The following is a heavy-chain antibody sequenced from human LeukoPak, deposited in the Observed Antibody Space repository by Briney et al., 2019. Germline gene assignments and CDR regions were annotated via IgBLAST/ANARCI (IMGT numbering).Heavy chain of an antibody. CDR3: ARVADIVVVVAARDAFDI. CDR1: GYTFTSYG. CDR2: INPNSGGT. J-gene: IGHJ3*02. Sequence: ASVKVSCKASGYTFTSYGISWVRQAPGQGLEWMGRINPNSGGTNYAQKFQGRVTMTRDTSISTAYMELSRLRSDDTAVYYCARVADIVVVVAARDAFDIWGQGTMVTVSS. D-gene: IGHD2-15*01. V-gene: IGHV1-2*02.